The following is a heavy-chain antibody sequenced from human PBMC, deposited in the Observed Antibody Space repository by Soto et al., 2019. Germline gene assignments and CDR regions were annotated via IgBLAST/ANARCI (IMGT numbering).Heavy chain of an antibody. Sequence: PGESLKISCKGPVYSFTSYWIGWVRQMPGKGLEWMGIIYPGDSDTRYSPSFQGQVTISADKSISTAYLQWSSLKASDTAMYYCARFLRYSSSWYLDYYYYGMDVWGQGTTVTVSS. V-gene: IGHV5-51*01. J-gene: IGHJ6*02. D-gene: IGHD6-13*01. CDR3: ARFLRYSSSWYLDYYYYGMDV. CDR1: VYSFTSYW. CDR2: IYPGDSDT.